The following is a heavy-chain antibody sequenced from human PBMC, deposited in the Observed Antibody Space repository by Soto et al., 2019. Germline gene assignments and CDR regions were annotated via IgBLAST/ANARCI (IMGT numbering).Heavy chain of an antibody. V-gene: IGHV4-61*01. J-gene: IGHJ4*02. D-gene: IGHD3-16*02. CDR1: GGSVSSGSYY. CDR3: AGLAGLRLGELSD. CDR2: IYYSGST. Sequence: LSLTCTVSGGSVSSGSYYWSWIRQPPGKGLEWIGHIYYSGSTNYNPSLKSRVTISVDTSKNQFSLKLSSVTAADTAVYYCAGLAGLRLGELSDWGQGTLVTVSS.